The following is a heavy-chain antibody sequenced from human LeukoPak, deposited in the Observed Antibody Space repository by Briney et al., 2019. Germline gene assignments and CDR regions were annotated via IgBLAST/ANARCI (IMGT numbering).Heavy chain of an antibody. Sequence: GGSLRLSCAASGFTFSRYSMHWVRQAPGKGLEYVSAISSNGGSSYYADSVKGRFTISRDNSKNTLFQQMNSLRVEDTAVYYCAKGSDYGDYYYYYYMDVWGKGTTVTVSS. V-gene: IGHV3-64*04. CDR2: ISSNGGSS. J-gene: IGHJ6*03. CDR3: AKGSDYGDYYYYYYMDV. CDR1: GFTFSRYS. D-gene: IGHD4-17*01.